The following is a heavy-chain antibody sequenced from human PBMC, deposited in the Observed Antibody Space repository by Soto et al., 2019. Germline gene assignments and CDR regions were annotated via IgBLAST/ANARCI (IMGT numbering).Heavy chain of an antibody. V-gene: IGHV5-51*01. CDR3: ARRGYSGYGFDY. J-gene: IGHJ4*02. D-gene: IGHD5-12*01. Sequence: PGESLRNSWMGSGYIFTNYWIVWVRQLPEKSLEWKRIIYAGDSTNRYSPSFQGQVTDSVDKTISTAYLQCSSLKASYTAIYYCARRGYSGYGFDYWGQGTLVTVSS. CDR2: IYAGDSTN. CDR1: GYIFTNYW.